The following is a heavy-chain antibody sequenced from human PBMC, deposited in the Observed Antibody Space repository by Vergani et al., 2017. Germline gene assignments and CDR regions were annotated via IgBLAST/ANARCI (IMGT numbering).Heavy chain of an antibody. J-gene: IGHJ4*02. Sequence: QVQLQESGPGLVKPSQTLSLTCSVPCNSISSGVYYLNWTRQHPGNGLELIGYIDSNGSTHYNPSLRRRINMSVDTSKNQFSLKLNSVTAADTAMYYCARMGGYDEGDAFRIGYFDSWGPGILVTVSS. CDR3: ARMGGYDEGDAFRIGYFDS. D-gene: IGHD3-22*01. V-gene: IGHV4-31*03. CDR2: IDSNGST. CDR1: CNSISSGVYY.